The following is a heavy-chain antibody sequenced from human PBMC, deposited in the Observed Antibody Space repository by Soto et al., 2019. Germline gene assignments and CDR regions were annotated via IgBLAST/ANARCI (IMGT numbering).Heavy chain of an antibody. J-gene: IGHJ5*02. CDR1: GFSLSTSGVG. CDR2: IYWNDDK. D-gene: IGHD6-19*01. V-gene: IGHV2-5*01. Sequence: GSGPTLVNPTQTLTLTCTFSGFSLSTSGVGVGWIRQPPGKALEWLALIYWNDDKRYSPSLKSRLTITKDTSKNQVVLTMTNMDRVDTATYYCAHRPEGREQWLETNWFDPWGQGTLVTVSS. CDR3: AHRPEGREQWLETNWFDP.